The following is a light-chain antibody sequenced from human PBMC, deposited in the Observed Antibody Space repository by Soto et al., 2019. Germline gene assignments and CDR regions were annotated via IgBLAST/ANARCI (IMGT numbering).Light chain of an antibody. Sequence: DIQMTQSPSSLSASVGDRVTITCQASQDITNSLNWYQQKPGKAPKVLIYDASILETGVPSRFSGSGSGTDFTFTISSLQPEDVATYYGQQYDNLPLTFGPGTTVDIE. V-gene: IGKV1-33*01. CDR3: QQYDNLPLT. CDR2: DAS. J-gene: IGKJ3*01. CDR1: QDITNS.